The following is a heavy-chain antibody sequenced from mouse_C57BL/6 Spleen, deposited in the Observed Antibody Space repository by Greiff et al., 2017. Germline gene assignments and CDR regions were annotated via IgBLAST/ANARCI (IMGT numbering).Heavy chain of an antibody. D-gene: IGHD1-1*01. V-gene: IGHV1-54*01. CDR2: INPGSGGT. Sequence: QVQLKQSGAELVRPGTSVKVSCKASGYAFTNYLIEWVKQRPGQGLEWIGVINPGSGGTNYNEKFKGKATLTADKSSSTAYMQLSSLTSEDSAVYFCAREGSLYYFDYWGQGTTLTVSS. J-gene: IGHJ2*01. CDR1: GYAFTNYL. CDR3: AREGSLYYFDY.